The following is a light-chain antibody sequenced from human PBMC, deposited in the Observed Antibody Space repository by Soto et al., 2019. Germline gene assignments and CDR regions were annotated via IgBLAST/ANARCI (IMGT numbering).Light chain of an antibody. CDR1: QTISFY. V-gene: IGKV1-39*01. J-gene: IGKJ2*01. CDR3: QQSFSTPHT. CDR2: ATS. Sequence: IQMTQSPSSLSASVGDTVTITCRASQTISFYLNWYQQKPGRTPNLLIYATSSLQSGVPSRFDGSGSGTDFTLTISSLQPDDFATYYCQQSFSTPHTFGQGTKLELK.